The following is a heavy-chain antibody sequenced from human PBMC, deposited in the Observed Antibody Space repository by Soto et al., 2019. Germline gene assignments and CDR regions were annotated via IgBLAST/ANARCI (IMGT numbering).Heavy chain of an antibody. CDR3: AKDPRYCSGGTCFPEGEHWLDS. J-gene: IGHJ5*01. D-gene: IGHD2-15*01. V-gene: IGHV3-30-3*01. CDR1: GFTFTNYA. Sequence: GGSLRLSCAASGFTFTNYAMNWVRQGPGKGLEWVAVISYDGNTRFYTDSLKGRFSISRDNSKNTLYLQMNSLRAEDTAVYYCAKDPRYCSGGTCFPEGEHWLDSWGQGTLVTVSS. CDR2: ISYDGNTR.